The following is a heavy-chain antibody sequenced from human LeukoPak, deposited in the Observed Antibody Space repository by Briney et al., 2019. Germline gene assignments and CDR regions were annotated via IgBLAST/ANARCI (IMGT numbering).Heavy chain of an antibody. Sequence: SETLSLTCAVSGGSFSGYYWTWIRQPPGKGLEWIGEINHSGSANYNPSLKSRVTISVDTSKNQFSLKLSSVTAADTAVYYCATHVEYSSSFDYWGQGTLVTVSS. CDR2: INHSGSA. J-gene: IGHJ4*02. CDR3: ATHVEYSSSFDY. D-gene: IGHD6-6*01. CDR1: GGSFSGYY. V-gene: IGHV4-34*01.